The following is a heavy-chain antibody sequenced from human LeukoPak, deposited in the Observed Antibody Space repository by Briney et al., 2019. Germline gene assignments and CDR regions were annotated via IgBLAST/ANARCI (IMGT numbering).Heavy chain of an antibody. CDR2: IKQDGSEK. V-gene: IGHV3-7*01. CDR3: ARAPGEGWFDP. J-gene: IGHJ5*02. CDR1: GFTFSSYW. D-gene: IGHD4-17*01. Sequence: AGGSLRLSCAASGFTFSSYWMSWVRQAPGKGLEWVASIKQDGSEKYYVDSEKGRFTISRDNAKNSLYLQMNSLRAEDTALYYCARAPGEGWFDPWGQGTLVTVSS.